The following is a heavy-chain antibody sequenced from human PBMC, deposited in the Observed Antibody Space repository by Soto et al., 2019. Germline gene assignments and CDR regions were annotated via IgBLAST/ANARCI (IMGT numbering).Heavy chain of an antibody. CDR3: ARGGGYYTPTSCAIDS. V-gene: IGHV3-23*01. CDR1: RFSFSSYE. J-gene: IGHJ4*02. Sequence: EVQLLESGGGLVQPGGSLRLSCVASRFSFSSYEMSWVRQAAGKGLEWVSRVSLTGDRTNYAGSVKGRFTVSRDNFKNTLYLEMDSLRPEDTAIYYCARGGGYYTPTSCAIDSWGRGTPVTVSS. D-gene: IGHD2-8*01. CDR2: VSLTGDRT.